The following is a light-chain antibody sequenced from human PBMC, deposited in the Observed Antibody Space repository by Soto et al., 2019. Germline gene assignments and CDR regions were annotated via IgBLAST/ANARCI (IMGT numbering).Light chain of an antibody. CDR3: QQYNNWPPVT. CDR1: QSVSSR. J-gene: IGKJ1*01. Sequence: IVMTQSPGTLSVSPWERVTLSCRASQSVSSRLVWYQRKPGQAPRLLIYDASTRATAMPGRFSGSGSGKEFTLTISSLQSEDFAVYYCQQYNNWPPVTFGQGTKVDIK. V-gene: IGKV3-15*01. CDR2: DAS.